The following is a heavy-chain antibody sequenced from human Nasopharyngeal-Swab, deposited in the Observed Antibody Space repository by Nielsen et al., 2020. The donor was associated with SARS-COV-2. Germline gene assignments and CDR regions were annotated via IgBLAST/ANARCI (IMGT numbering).Heavy chain of an antibody. CDR2: ISSSSSTI. D-gene: IGHD5-24*01. J-gene: IGHJ4*02. V-gene: IGHV3-48*04. Sequence: WIGPPPGKGLEWVSYISSSSSTIYYADSVKGRFTISRDNAKNSLYLQMNSLRAGDTAVYYCARVRRDGYNLHFDYWGQGTLVTVSS. CDR3: ARVRRDGYNLHFDY.